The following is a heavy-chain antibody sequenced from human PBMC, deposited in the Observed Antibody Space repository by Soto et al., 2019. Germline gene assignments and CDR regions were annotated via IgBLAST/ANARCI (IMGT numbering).Heavy chain of an antibody. CDR1: GFTFDDYG. CDR2: INWNGGST. J-gene: IGHJ3*02. CDR3: ATDLLFHNPNDAFDI. V-gene: IGHV3-20*04. Sequence: PGGSLRLSCAASGFTFDDYGMSWVRQAPGKGLEWVSGINWNGGSTGYADSVKGRFTISRDNAKNSLYLQMNSLRAEDTALYYCATDLLFHNPNDAFDIWGQGTMVTVSS. D-gene: IGHD2-21*01.